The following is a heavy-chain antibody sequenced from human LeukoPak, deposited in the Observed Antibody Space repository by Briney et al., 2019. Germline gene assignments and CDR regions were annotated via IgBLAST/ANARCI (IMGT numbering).Heavy chain of an antibody. Sequence: SETLSLTCAVSGYSISSGYHWGWIRQPPGKGLEWIGSIYHSGSTYYNPSLKSRVTISVDTSKNQFSLKLSSVTAADTAVYYCARTDMTTVVTPWYFDLWGRGTLVTVSS. CDR3: ARTDMTTVVTPWYFDL. CDR1: GYSISSGYH. D-gene: IGHD4-23*01. V-gene: IGHV4-38-2*01. J-gene: IGHJ2*01. CDR2: IYHSGST.